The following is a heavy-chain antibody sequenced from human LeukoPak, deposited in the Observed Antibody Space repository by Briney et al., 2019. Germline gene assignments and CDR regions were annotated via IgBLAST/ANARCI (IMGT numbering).Heavy chain of an antibody. V-gene: IGHV1-2*04. J-gene: IGHJ3*02. CDR1: GYTFTGYY. D-gene: IGHD1-7*01. Sequence: ASVTVSCKASGYTFTGYYMHWVRQAPGQGLEWMGWINPNSGGTNYAQKFQGWVTMTRDTSISTAYMELSRLTSDDTAVYYCATSGTAESAFDIWGQGTLVTVSS. CDR3: ATSGTAESAFDI. CDR2: INPNSGGT.